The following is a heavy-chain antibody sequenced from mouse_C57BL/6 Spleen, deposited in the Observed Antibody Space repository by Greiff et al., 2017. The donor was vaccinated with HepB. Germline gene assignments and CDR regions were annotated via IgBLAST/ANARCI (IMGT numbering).Heavy chain of an antibody. J-gene: IGHJ1*03. Sequence: VKLMESGPELVKPGASVKISCKASGYAFSSSWMNWVKQRPGKGLEWIGRIYPGDGDTNYNGKFKGKATLTADKSSSTAYMQLSSLTSEDSAVYFCARRGGQLRLPTGGFDVWGTGTTVTVSS. CDR1: GYAFSSSW. CDR3: ARRGGQLRLPTGGFDV. CDR2: IYPGDGDT. V-gene: IGHV1-82*01. D-gene: IGHD3-2*02.